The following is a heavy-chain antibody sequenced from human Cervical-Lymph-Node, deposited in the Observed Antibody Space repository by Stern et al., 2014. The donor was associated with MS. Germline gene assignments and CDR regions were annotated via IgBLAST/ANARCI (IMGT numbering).Heavy chain of an antibody. D-gene: IGHD6-25*01. CDR3: ARPAAARYFDY. Sequence: VQLVESGGGVVQPGRSLRLSCATSGFTFGRHSMHWVRQAPGKGLERVAIISYDGSSQHYADSVKGRFTISRDNSNNTLYLQMNSLKVEDTAMYYCARPAAARYFDYWGQGSQVTVSS. CDR2: ISYDGSSQ. V-gene: IGHV3-30-3*01. J-gene: IGHJ4*02. CDR1: GFTFGRHS.